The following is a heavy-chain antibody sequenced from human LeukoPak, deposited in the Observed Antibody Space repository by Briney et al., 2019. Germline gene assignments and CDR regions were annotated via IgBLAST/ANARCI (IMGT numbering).Heavy chain of an antibody. CDR1: GFTFNNYA. D-gene: IGHD6-13*01. V-gene: IGHV3-23*01. CDR3: AKDRLLAAQNDH. CDR2: ISDSGGHT. Sequence: PGGSLRLSCAASGFTFNNYAMSWVRKAPGKGLEWVSAISDSGGHTSYADSVQGRFTISRDNSNNTLFLQMNSLRAGDTAVYYCAKDRLLAAQNDHWGQGTLVTVSS. J-gene: IGHJ5*02.